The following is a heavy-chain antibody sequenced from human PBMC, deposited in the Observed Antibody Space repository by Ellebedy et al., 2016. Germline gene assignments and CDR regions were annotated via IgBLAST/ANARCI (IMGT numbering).Heavy chain of an antibody. D-gene: IGHD1-26*01. CDR3: ARGSIVGATPITEAY. CDR1: GFTFSDYY. V-gene: IGHV3-11*06. J-gene: IGHJ4*02. Sequence: GESLKISCAASGFTFSDYYMSWIRQAPGKGLEWVSYISSSSSYTNYADSVKGRFTISRDNAKNSLYLQMNSLRAEDTAVYYCARGSIVGATPITEAYWGQGTLVTVSS. CDR2: ISSSSSYT.